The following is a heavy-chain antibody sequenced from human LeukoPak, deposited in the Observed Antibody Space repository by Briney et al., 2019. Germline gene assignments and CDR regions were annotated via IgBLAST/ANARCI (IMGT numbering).Heavy chain of an antibody. J-gene: IGHJ4*02. CDR2: ISSSSSYI. V-gene: IGHV3-21*04. Sequence: GGSLRLSCAASGFTFSSYSMNWVRQAPGKGLEWVSSISSSSSYIYYADSVKGRFTISRDNSKNTLYLQMNSLRAEDTAVYYCAKSSGDLLLWFGESTYYFDYWGQGTLVTVSS. CDR1: GFTFSSYS. D-gene: IGHD3-10*01. CDR3: AKSSGDLLLWFGESTYYFDY.